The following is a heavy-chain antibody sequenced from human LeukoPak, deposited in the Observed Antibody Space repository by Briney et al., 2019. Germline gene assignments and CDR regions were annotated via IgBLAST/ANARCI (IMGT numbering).Heavy chain of an antibody. CDR2: ISYDGSNK. CDR1: GFTFSSYA. D-gene: IGHD3-10*01. V-gene: IGHV3-30-3*01. Sequence: GRSLRLSCAASGFTFSSYAMHWVRQAPGKGLEWVAVISYDGSNKYYVDSVKGRFTISRDNSKNTLYLQMNSLRAEDTAVYYCARGPHDGMVRGVYLPNWGQGTLVTVSS. CDR3: ARGPHDGMVRGVYLPN. J-gene: IGHJ4*02.